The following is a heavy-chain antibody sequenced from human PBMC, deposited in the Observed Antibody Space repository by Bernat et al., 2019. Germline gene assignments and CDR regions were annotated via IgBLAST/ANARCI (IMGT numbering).Heavy chain of an antibody. Sequence: EVQLVESGGGLVQPGGSLKLSCAASGFTFSGSAMHWVRQASGKGLEWVGRIRSKANSDATAYAASVKGRFTISRDDSKNTAYLQMTSLKTEDTAVYYCTTPTATLDYWGQGTLVTVSS. V-gene: IGHV3-73*01. CDR3: TTPTATLDY. J-gene: IGHJ4*02. CDR2: IRSKANSDAT. D-gene: IGHD1-1*01. CDR1: GFTFSGSA.